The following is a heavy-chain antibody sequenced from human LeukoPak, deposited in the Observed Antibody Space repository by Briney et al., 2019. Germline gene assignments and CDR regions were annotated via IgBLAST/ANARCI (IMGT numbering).Heavy chain of an antibody. D-gene: IGHD5-18*01. CDR3: ARVGGRYSYGYYYYMDV. V-gene: IGHV1-2*06. CDR1: GYTFTGCY. J-gene: IGHJ6*03. Sequence: ASVKVSCKASGYTFTGCYMHWVRQAPGQGLEWMGRINPNSGGTNYAQKFQGRVTMTRDTSISTAYMELSRLRPDDTAVYYCARVGGRYSYGYYYYMDVWGKGTTVTVSS. CDR2: INPNSGGT.